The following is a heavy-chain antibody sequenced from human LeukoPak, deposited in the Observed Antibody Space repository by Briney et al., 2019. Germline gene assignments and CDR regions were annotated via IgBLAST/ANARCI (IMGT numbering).Heavy chain of an antibody. V-gene: IGHV1-18*01. J-gene: IGHJ4*02. CDR2: ISAYNGNT. CDR1: GYTFTIYG. CDR3: ARTAAKNDYVWGSYRYNYFDY. Sequence: ASVKVSCKASGYTFTIYGISWVRQAPGQGLEWMGWISAYNGNTNYAQKLQGRVTMTTDTSTSTAYMELRSLRSDDTAVYYCARTAAKNDYVWGSYRYNYFDYWGQGTLVTVSS. D-gene: IGHD3-16*02.